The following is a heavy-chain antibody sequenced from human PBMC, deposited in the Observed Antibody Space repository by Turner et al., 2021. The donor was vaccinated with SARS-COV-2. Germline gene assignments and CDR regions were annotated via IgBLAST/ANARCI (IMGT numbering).Heavy chain of an antibody. CDR1: GFTFTTFG. CDR3: ARLVSY. J-gene: IGHJ4*02. Sequence: EVQLVESGGGLVQAGGSLRLSCEASGFTFTTFGMSWVRQVAGMELEWIAYISSSSDVVLYADSVKGRFAISRDNAKSSVYLQMNSLRAEDTAIYYCARLVSYWGQGTLVTVSS. V-gene: IGHV3-48*01. CDR2: ISSSSDVV.